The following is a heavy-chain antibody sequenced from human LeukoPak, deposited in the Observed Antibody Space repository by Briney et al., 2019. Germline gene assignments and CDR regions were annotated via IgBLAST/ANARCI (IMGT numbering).Heavy chain of an antibody. D-gene: IGHD2-15*01. V-gene: IGHV4-34*01. CDR1: GGSFSDYS. Sequence: PSETLSLTCAVYGGSFSDYSWSWLRQPPGKGLEWIGEINHSGSTNYNPSLKSRVIMSVDTSKNQFSVKLRPVTAADTAVYYCARHGVATWFDPWGQGTLVTVSS. J-gene: IGHJ5*02. CDR2: INHSGST. CDR3: ARHGVATWFDP.